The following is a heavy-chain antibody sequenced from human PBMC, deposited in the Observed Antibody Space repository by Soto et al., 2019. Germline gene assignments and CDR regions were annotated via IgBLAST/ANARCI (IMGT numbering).Heavy chain of an antibody. D-gene: IGHD5-18*01. V-gene: IGHV2-5*02. J-gene: IGHJ4*02. CDR2: IYWDDDK. CDR3: AHRGYMYGNWDHGYFDY. Sequence: QITLKESGPTRVRPTQTLALTCTFSGFSLTTSGVGVGWIRKTPGKALEWLAVIYWDDDKRYSPSLKSTLTLTKDISKNQVVLTMADMDPVDTATYFCAHRGYMYGNWDHGYFDYWGQGTLVTVSS. CDR1: GFSLTTSGVG.